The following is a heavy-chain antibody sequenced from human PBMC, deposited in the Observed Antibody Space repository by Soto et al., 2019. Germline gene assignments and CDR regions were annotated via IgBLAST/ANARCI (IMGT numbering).Heavy chain of an antibody. Sequence: SVKVSFKASGGTFSSYAISWVRQAPGQGLEWMGGIIPIFGTANYAQKFQGRVTITADESTSTAYMELSSLRSEDTAVYYCARKPSRGSYYYYYGMDVWGQGTTVTVSS. D-gene: IGHD3-10*01. J-gene: IGHJ6*02. CDR1: GGTFSSYA. CDR3: ARKPSRGSYYYYYGMDV. CDR2: IIPIFGTA. V-gene: IGHV1-69*13.